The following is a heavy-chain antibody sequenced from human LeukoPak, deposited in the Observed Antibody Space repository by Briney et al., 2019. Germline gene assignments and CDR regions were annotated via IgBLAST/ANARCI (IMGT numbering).Heavy chain of an antibody. D-gene: IGHD6-19*01. J-gene: IGHJ5*02. CDR2: IIPIFGTA. CDR3: ARDRYSSGWYNWFDP. Sequence: SVKVSCKASGGTFSSYAISWVRQAPGQGLEWMGGIIPIFGTANYAQKFRGRVTITADKSTSTAYMELSSLRSEDTAVYYCARDRYSSGWYNWFDPWGQGTLVTVSS. CDR1: GGTFSSYA. V-gene: IGHV1-69*06.